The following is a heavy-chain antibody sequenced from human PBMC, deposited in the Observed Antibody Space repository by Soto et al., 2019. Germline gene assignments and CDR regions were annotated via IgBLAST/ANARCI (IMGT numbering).Heavy chain of an antibody. CDR1: GYTFTSYG. Sequence: QVQLVQSGAEVKKPGASVKVSCKASGYTFTSYGISWVRQAPGQGLEWMGWINPYNGNTNYAQKLQGRVTMTTDTPTNTAYMELRSLGYDDTAVYYWARGWFGIDYWGQGTLVTVSS. V-gene: IGHV1-18*01. D-gene: IGHD3-16*01. CDR3: ARGWFGIDY. CDR2: INPYNGNT. J-gene: IGHJ4*02.